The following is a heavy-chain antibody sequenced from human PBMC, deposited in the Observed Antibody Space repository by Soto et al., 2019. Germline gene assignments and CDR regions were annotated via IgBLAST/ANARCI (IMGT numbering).Heavy chain of an antibody. J-gene: IGHJ5*02. Sequence: QVQLVQSGAEVKKPGASVKGSCKASGYTFTSYAMHWVRQAPGQRLEWMGWINAGNGNTKYSQKFQGRVTITRDTSASTAYMELSSLRSEDTAVYYCARRNYPYISSWYWFDPWGKGTLVTVSS. V-gene: IGHV1-3*01. D-gene: IGHD6-13*01. CDR2: INAGNGNT. CDR3: ARRNYPYISSWYWFDP. CDR1: GYTFTSYA.